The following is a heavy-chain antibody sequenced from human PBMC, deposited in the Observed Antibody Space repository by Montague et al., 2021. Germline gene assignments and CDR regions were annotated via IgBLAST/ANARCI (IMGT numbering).Heavy chain of an antibody. CDR1: GGSFSGYY. V-gene: IGHV4-34*01. Sequence: SETLSLTCAVYGGSFSGYYWSWIRQPPGKGLEWIGEINHSGSTNYNPSLKSRVTISVDTSKNQSSLKLSSVTAADTAVYYCARRGGTMVRGVKGYMDVWGKGTTVTVSS. CDR2: INHSGST. D-gene: IGHD3-10*01. CDR3: ARRGGTMVRGVKGYMDV. J-gene: IGHJ6*03.